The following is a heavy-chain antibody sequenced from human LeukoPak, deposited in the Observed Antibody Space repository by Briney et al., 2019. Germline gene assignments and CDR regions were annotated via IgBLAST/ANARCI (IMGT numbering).Heavy chain of an antibody. D-gene: IGHD1-7*01. J-gene: IGHJ4*02. CDR2: IYYSGST. Sequence: TASETLSLTCTVSGGSISSGSYYWGWIRQPPGKGLEWIGSIYYSGSTYYNASLKSRVTISVDTSKNQFSLKLSSVTAADTAVYYCARSYNWNFIDYWGQGTLVTVSS. CDR1: GGSISSGSYY. V-gene: IGHV4-39*07. CDR3: ARSYNWNFIDY.